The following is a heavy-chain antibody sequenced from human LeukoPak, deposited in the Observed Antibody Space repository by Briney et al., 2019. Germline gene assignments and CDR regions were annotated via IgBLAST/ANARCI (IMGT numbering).Heavy chain of an antibody. V-gene: IGHV3-33*01. D-gene: IGHD2-15*01. J-gene: IGHJ6*02. Sequence: GGSLRLSCVGSGFEESGFNFRNSGMHWVRQAPGKGLEWVAVMWNDGITGKYADSVRGRFSVSRDNSKKTVYLQMDSLRVDDTSVYYCAREVPSYCSGGSCYGYYYYYYGMDVWGQGTTVTVSS. CDR2: MWNDGITG. CDR1: GFEESGFNFRNSG. CDR3: AREVPSYCSGGSCYGYYYYYYGMDV.